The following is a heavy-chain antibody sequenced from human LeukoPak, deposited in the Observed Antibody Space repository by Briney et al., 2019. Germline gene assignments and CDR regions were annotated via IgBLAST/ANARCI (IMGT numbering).Heavy chain of an antibody. CDR1: GGSFSGYY. D-gene: IGHD3-16*02. V-gene: IGHV4-34*01. CDR3: AIGPLYDDYVWGSYRKRYDAFDI. Sequence: PSETLSLTCAVYGGSFSGYYWSWIRQPPGKGLEWIGEINHSGSTNYNPSLKSRVTISVDTSKNQFSLKLSTVTAADTAVYYCAIGPLYDDYVWGSYRKRYDAFDIWGQGTMVTVSS. CDR2: INHSGST. J-gene: IGHJ3*02.